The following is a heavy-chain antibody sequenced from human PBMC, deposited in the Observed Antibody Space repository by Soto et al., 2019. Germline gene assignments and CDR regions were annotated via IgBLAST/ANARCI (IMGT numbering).Heavy chain of an antibody. CDR2: ISSSSSYI. CDR3: ARDSAPLAYCGGDCYSYDY. Sequence: EVQLVESGGGLVKPGGSLRLSCAASGFTFSSYSMNWVRQAPGKGLEWVSSISSSSSYIYYADSVKGRFTISRDNAKNSLYLQMTSLRAEDTAVYYCARDSAPLAYCGGDCYSYDYWGQGTLVTVSS. V-gene: IGHV3-21*01. J-gene: IGHJ4*02. D-gene: IGHD2-21*02. CDR1: GFTFSSYS.